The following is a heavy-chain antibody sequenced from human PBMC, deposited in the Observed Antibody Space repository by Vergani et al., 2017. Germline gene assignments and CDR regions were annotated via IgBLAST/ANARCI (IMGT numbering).Heavy chain of an antibody. CDR3: ARGGTTGWFDP. V-gene: IGHV3-64*01. Sequence: EVQLVESGGGLVQPGGSLRLSCAASGFTLSSYAMHWVRQAPGKGLEYVSAISGNGGSTYYANSVKGRFTISRDNSKNTLYLQMGSLRAEDMAVYYCARGGTTGWFDPWGQGTLVIVSS. J-gene: IGHJ5*02. CDR1: GFTLSSYA. D-gene: IGHD1-7*01. CDR2: ISGNGGST.